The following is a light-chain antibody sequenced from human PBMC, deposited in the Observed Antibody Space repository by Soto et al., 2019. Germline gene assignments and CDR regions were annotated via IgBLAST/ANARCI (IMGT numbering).Light chain of an antibody. CDR1: QYVGTR. CDR3: QQRQSWPRT. J-gene: IGKJ1*01. CDR2: YTS. Sequence: KQSPSSLSSSTTDRATLSCRASQYVGTRLAWYQHKPGQAPRLLIYYTSNRATGIPARFSGSGSGTDFTLTINSLAPEAFAIYYCQQRQSWPRTFGQGTKVHI. V-gene: IGKV3-11*01.